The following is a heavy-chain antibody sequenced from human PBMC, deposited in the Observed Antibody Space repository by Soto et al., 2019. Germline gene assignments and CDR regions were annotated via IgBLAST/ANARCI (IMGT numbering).Heavy chain of an antibody. CDR2: INSDGTIS. CDR1: GFTFDTYW. Sequence: GGSLRLSCAASGFTFDTYWMNWVRQAPGKGPEWLSGINSDGTISSDADSVKGRFTISRDSARNTLSLQMNSLRADDTAVYYCARLSGDHSAFFSYGMDAWGQGTTVTVSS. J-gene: IGHJ6*02. CDR3: ARLSGDHSAFFSYGMDA. D-gene: IGHD2-21*01. V-gene: IGHV3-74*01.